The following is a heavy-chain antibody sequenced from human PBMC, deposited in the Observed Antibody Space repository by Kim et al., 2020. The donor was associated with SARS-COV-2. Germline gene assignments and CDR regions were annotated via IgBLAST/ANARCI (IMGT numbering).Heavy chain of an antibody. Sequence: SETLSLTCTVSGGSISSGGYYWSWIRQHPGKGLEWIGYIYYSGSTYYNPSLKSRVTISVDTSKNQFSLKLSSVTAADTAVYYCARDGLAPGIAGILCGQGTLVTVSS. D-gene: IGHD6-13*01. CDR2: IYYSGST. J-gene: IGHJ4*02. CDR1: GGSISSGGYY. V-gene: IGHV4-31*03. CDR3: ARDGLAPGIAGIL.